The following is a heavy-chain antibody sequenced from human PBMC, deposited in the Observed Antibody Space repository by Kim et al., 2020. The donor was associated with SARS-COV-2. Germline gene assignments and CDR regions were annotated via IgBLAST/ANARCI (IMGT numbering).Heavy chain of an antibody. CDR2: IKPDGTST. V-gene: IGHV3-74*01. CDR1: GFSFSNYW. Sequence: GGSLRLSCAASGFSFSNYWMHWVRQAPGKGLVWVSRIKPDGTSTSYADSVKGRLTVSRDNAKNTLDLQMNSLRAEDTAVYYCVRDVSTSDTSFDPWGQGTLVTVSS. CDR3: VRDVSTSDTSFDP. J-gene: IGHJ5*02.